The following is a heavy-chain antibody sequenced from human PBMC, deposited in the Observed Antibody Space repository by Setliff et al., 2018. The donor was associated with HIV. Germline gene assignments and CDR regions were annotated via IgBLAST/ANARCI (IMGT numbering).Heavy chain of an antibody. Sequence: EWMGWISPQNGXTKYAKRXXXRVXMTTDTSTXTVYMEMLGLTSXDTAVYYCVRDRETVSISGVAVPYFDYWGQGTQVTVSS. D-gene: IGHD3-3*01. J-gene: IGHJ4*02. CDR2: ISPQNGXT. CDR3: VRDRETVSISGVAVPYFDY. V-gene: IGHV1-18*01.